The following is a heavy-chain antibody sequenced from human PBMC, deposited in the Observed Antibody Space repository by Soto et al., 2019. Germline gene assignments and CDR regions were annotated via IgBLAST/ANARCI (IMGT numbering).Heavy chain of an antibody. CDR1: GYTFTSYG. CDR2: ISAYNGNT. Sequence: ASVKVSCKASGYTFTSYGISWVRQAPGQGLEWMGWISAYNGNTNYAQKLQGRVTMTKDTSTDTAYMELSSLRSEDTAVYYCATVEERGYQTCFDPWGQGTLVTV. D-gene: IGHD1-1*01. J-gene: IGHJ5*02. CDR3: ATVEERGYQTCFDP. V-gene: IGHV1-18*04.